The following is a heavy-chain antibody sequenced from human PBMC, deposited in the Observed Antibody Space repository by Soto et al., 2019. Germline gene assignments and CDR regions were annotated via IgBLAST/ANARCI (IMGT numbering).Heavy chain of an antibody. CDR2: IYYNGST. D-gene: IGHD1-26*01. V-gene: IGHV4-59*01. J-gene: IGHJ4*02. CDR3: ARGRIAGACFFDD. Sequence: WTWIRQPPGKGLEWIGYIYYNGSTYYNPSHKSRVTISADTSKNQFSLKLSSVTTADTAVYYCARGRIAGACFFDDWGQGTLVSVSS.